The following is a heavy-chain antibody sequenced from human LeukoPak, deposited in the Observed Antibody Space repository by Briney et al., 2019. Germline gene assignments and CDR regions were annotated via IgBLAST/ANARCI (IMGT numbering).Heavy chain of an antibody. CDR2: INHSGDT. Sequence: SETLSLTCAAYGGPFSGYYWGWCRQPPGKGLEWIGEINHSGDTNYDPSLKGRITMSVDTFKNQFSLKLTSVTAADTAVYYCARRVSGLGEFSSPPYYYYYYMDVWGKGTTVTVSS. J-gene: IGHJ6*03. V-gene: IGHV4-34*01. D-gene: IGHD3-16*02. CDR1: GGPFSGYY. CDR3: ARRVSGLGEFSSPPYYYYYYMDV.